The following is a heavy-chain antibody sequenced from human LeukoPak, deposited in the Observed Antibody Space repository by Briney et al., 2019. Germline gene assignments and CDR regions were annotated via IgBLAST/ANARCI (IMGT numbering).Heavy chain of an antibody. CDR2: INSDGSRT. CDR3: ATRADIAVVPAALMDV. D-gene: IGHD2-2*01. Sequence: PGGSLRLSCAASGFTFNNYWMHWVRQAPGKGLVWVSHINSDGSRTTYADSVKGRFTISRDNGKNTLYLQMNSLRAEDTAVYYCATRADIAVVPAALMDVWGKGTTVTVSS. V-gene: IGHV3-74*01. J-gene: IGHJ6*04. CDR1: GFTFNNYW.